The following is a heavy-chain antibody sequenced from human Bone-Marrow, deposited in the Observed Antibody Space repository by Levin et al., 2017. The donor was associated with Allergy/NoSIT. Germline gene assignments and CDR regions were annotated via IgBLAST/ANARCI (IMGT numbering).Heavy chain of an antibody. Sequence: RSGGSLRLSCAASGFSFDDYAMHWVRQAPGKGLEWVSSISGNSDNIGYADSVRGRFTISRDTARNSLYLQMNSLRTEDTAFYYCTRGFGPSVGDYSSHWGQAALVTVSS. D-gene: IGHD4-17*01. CDR2: ISGNSDNI. CDR1: GFSFDDYA. J-gene: IGHJ4*01. CDR3: TRGFGPSVGDYSSH. V-gene: IGHV3-9*01.